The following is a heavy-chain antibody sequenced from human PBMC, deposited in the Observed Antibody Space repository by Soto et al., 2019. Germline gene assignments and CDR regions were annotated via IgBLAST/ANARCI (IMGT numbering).Heavy chain of an antibody. V-gene: IGHV1-58*02. CDR2: IVVGSGKT. Sequence: SVKVSCKASGFTFSSSAIQRVRQPRGQPLEWIGWIVVGSGKTDYTHNLHARVTITRDKSTSTAYMELSGLRSEDTAVYYCAAAFDAGSYDFGDHSWWGTGTLVTV. J-gene: IGHJ4*02. CDR3: AAAFDAGSYDFGDHSW. CDR1: GFTFSSSA. D-gene: IGHD4-4*01.